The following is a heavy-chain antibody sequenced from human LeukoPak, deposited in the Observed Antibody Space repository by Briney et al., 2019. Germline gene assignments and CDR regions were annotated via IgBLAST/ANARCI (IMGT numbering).Heavy chain of an antibody. CDR2: ISSSSSYI. Sequence: GGSLRLSCAASGFTFSSYAMSWVRQAPGKGLEWVSSISSSSSYIYYADSVKGRFTISRDNAKNSLYLQMNSLRAEDTAVYYCAREVVGTDYYYYGMDVWGQGTTVTVSS. V-gene: IGHV3-21*01. CDR3: AREVVGTDYYYYGMDV. CDR1: GFTFSSYA. D-gene: IGHD1-26*01. J-gene: IGHJ6*02.